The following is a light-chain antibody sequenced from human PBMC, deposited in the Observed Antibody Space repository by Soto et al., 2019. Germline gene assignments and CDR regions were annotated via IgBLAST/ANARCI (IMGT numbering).Light chain of an antibody. V-gene: IGLV2-23*01. CDR3: CSYAGRSTWDVV. CDR1: SSDVGGSGL. Sequence: QSALTQPASVSGSPGQSITISCTGTSSDVGGSGLVSWYQFHPGKAPKLLIFEGFKRPSGVSNRFSGSKSGSTACLTISGLQAEDEADYYCCSYAGRSTWDVVFGGGTKLTVL. CDR2: EGF. J-gene: IGLJ2*01.